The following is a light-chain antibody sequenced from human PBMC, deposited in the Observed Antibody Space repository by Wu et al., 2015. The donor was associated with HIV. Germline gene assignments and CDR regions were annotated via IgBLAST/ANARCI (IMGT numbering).Light chain of an antibody. CDR2: GVS. J-gene: IGKJ1*01. V-gene: IGKV3-15*01. Sequence: EIVLTQSPGTLSLSPGERATLSCRASQSVTTNSLVWYQQKPGQAPRLLIYGVSTRATGIPARFSGSGSGTEFTLTISSLQSEDFAVYYCQQYNNWPPWTFGQGTKVEIK. CDR1: QSVTTN. CDR3: QQYNNWPPWT.